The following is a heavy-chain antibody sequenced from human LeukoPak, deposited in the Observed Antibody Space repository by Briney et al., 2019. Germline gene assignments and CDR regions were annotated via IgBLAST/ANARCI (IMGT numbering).Heavy chain of an antibody. Sequence: GGSLRLSCAASGFTLSSYAMSWVRQAPGKGLEWVSAISGSGGSTYYADSVKGRFTISRDNSKNTLYPQMNSLRAEDTAVYYCAKDGVVPAAFDAFDIWGRGTMVTVSS. D-gene: IGHD2-2*01. CDR3: AKDGVVPAAFDAFDI. CDR2: ISGSGGST. J-gene: IGHJ3*02. CDR1: GFTLSSYA. V-gene: IGHV3-23*01.